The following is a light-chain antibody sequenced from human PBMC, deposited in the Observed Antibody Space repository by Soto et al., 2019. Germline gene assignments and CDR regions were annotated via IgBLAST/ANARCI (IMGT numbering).Light chain of an antibody. J-gene: IGKJ1*01. Sequence: DIVMTQSPATLSVSPGEKVTLSCRASDTVSTNLAWYQQRPGQAPRVVVYGASVRATGVPDRFRGSGSRTEFTLTISGLQSEDFATYYCQQYHNWWTFGQGTKVEV. CDR1: DTVSTN. CDR2: GAS. V-gene: IGKV3-15*01. CDR3: QQYHNWWT.